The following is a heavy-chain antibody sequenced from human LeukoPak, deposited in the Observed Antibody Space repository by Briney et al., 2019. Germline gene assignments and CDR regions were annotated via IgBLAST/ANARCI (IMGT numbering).Heavy chain of an antibody. V-gene: IGHV1-69*04. J-gene: IGHJ4*02. CDR1: GGTFSSYA. CDR2: ILPILGIA. CDR3: ARDWTENWNDRGAFDY. Sequence: GASVKVSCKASGGTFSSYAISWVRQAPGQGLEWMGRILPILGIANYAQKFQGRVTITADKSTSTAYMELSSLRSEDTAVYYCARDWTENWNDRGAFDYWGQGTLVTVSS. D-gene: IGHD1-1*01.